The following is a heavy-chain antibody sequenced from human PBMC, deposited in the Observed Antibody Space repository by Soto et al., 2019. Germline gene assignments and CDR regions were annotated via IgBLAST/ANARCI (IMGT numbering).Heavy chain of an antibody. CDR3: AHRNHYETSSYYAYYFDY. Sequence: GGSLRLSCATSGFTFSGFAMSWVRQAPGKGLEWVSGISGSGGSTYYADSVKGRFTISRDNSRNTLYLQMNSLRAEDTAVYFCAHRNHYETSSYYAYYFDYWGQGTLVTVSS. V-gene: IGHV3-23*01. CDR1: GFTFSGFA. D-gene: IGHD3-22*01. J-gene: IGHJ4*02. CDR2: ISGSGGST.